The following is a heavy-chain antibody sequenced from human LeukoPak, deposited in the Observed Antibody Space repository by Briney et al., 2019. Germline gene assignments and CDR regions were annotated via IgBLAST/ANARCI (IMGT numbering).Heavy chain of an antibody. J-gene: IGHJ4*02. CDR2: IYWNDDK. V-gene: IGHV2-5*01. CDR1: GFSLSTSGVG. Sequence: SGPTLVKPTQTLTLTCTFSGFSLSTSGVGVGWIRQPPGKALECLALIYWNDDKRYSPSLKSRLTITKDTSKNQVVLTMTNMDPVDTATYYCAHRLPNTIFGVVISFDYWGQGTLVTVSS. D-gene: IGHD3-3*01. CDR3: AHRLPNTIFGVVISFDY.